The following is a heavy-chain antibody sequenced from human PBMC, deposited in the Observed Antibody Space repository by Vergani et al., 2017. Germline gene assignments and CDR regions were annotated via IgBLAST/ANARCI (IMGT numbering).Heavy chain of an antibody. V-gene: IGHV4-39*07. Sequence: QLQLQESGPGLVKPSETLSLTCTVSGGSISCSSYYWGWIRQPPGKGLEWIGSIYYSGSTYYNPSLKSRVTISVDTSKNQFSLKLSSVTAADTAVYYCARSFTGSYGDYDLTNWFDPWGQGTLVTVSS. J-gene: IGHJ5*02. CDR2: IYYSGST. CDR3: ARSFTGSYGDYDLTNWFDP. D-gene: IGHD4-17*01. CDR1: GGSISCSSYY.